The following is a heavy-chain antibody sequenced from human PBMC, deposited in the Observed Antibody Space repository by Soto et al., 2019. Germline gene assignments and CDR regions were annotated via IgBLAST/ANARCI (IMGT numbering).Heavy chain of an antibody. J-gene: IGHJ4*02. Sequence: SETLSLTCTVSGGSINNGDYFWGWIRQPPGKGLEWIGSVYHSGATNYNPSLKSRVTISVDTSKNQFSLNLRSVTAADTAVYYCAKVVVGAPRHPDFDSWGQGTLVTVSS. CDR1: GGSINNGDYF. CDR3: AKVVVGAPRHPDFDS. CDR2: VYHSGAT. D-gene: IGHD2-15*01. V-gene: IGHV4-39*01.